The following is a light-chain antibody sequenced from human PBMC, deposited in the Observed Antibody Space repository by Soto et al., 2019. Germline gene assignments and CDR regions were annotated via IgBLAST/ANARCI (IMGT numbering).Light chain of an antibody. CDR1: ISDVAGYNY. Sequence: QSALTHPRSVSGSPGQSVSISCTGTISDVAGYNYVSWYQHHPGKAPKLLISDVTKRPSWVPDRFSGSKSGNTASLTISELQAEDEADYYCSSYAGNNNLVFGGGTKLTVL. J-gene: IGLJ2*01. V-gene: IGLV2-11*01. CDR2: DVT. CDR3: SSYAGNNNLV.